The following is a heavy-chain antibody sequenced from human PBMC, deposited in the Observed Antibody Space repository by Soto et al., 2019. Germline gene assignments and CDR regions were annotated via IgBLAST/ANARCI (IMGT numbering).Heavy chain of an antibody. D-gene: IGHD7-27*01. CDR1: GFSFSISP. CDR2: ISYDGTNK. Sequence: GGSLRLSCAASGFSFSISPMHWVRQAPGKGPEWVALISYDGTNKFYADSVKGRFTISRDNSKSTLYLQVDSLRPEDAAVYYCARDPKTSGGQHWAFNYFDSWGQGTLVTVS. CDR3: ARDPKTSGGQHWAFNYFDS. V-gene: IGHV3-30-3*01. J-gene: IGHJ4*02.